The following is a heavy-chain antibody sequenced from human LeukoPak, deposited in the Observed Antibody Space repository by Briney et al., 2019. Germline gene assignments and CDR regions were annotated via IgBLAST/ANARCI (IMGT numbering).Heavy chain of an antibody. CDR1: GYTFTSYD. CDR2: MNPNSGNT. J-gene: IGHJ6*03. Sequence: ASVKVSCKASGYTFTSYDINWVRQATGQGLEWMGWMNPNSGNTGYAQKFQGRVTMTRDTSISTAYMELSRLRSDDTAVYYCARAYRSLYYYYYYMDVWGEGTTVTISS. V-gene: IGHV1-8*02. CDR3: ARAYRSLYYYYYYMDV. D-gene: IGHD6-13*01.